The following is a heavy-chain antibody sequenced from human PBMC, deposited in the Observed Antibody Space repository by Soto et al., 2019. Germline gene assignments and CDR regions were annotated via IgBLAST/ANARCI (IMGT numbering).Heavy chain of an antibody. CDR3: ARDQSSPPRKVYYYYGMDV. CDR1: GYSFTSYW. Sequence: PGESLKISCKGSGYSFTSYWIGWVRQMPGKGLEWMGIIYPGDSDTRYSPSFQGQVTISADKSISTAYLQWSSLKASDTAMYYCARDQSSPPRKVYYYYGMDVWGQGTTVTVSS. CDR2: IYPGDSDT. V-gene: IGHV5-51*01. J-gene: IGHJ6*02.